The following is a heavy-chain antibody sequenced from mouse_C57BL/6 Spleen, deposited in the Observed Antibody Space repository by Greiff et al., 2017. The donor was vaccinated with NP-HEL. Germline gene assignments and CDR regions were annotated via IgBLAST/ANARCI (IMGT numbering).Heavy chain of an antibody. Sequence: VQRVESGAELVKPGASVKISCKASGYAFSSYWMNWVKQRPGKGLEWIGQIYPGDGDTNYNGKFKGKATLTADKSSSTAYMQLSSLTSEDSAVYFCARRLYDYDEDYFDYWGQGTTLTVSS. CDR3: ARRLYDYDEDYFDY. CDR2: IYPGDGDT. D-gene: IGHD2-4*01. V-gene: IGHV1-80*01. CDR1: GYAFSSYW. J-gene: IGHJ2*01.